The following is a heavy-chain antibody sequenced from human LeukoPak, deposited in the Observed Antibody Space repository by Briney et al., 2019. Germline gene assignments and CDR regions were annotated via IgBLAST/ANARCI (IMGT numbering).Heavy chain of an antibody. CDR3: VTEGRFTLSFDY. J-gene: IGHJ4*02. Sequence: AGSLTLSCAASGFIFTNAWMSWVRQAPGRGLEWVGRIKSKSDGGTTDYAAPVKGRFTISRDDSKKTLYLQMNSLTTEDTAVYYCVTEGRFTLSFDYWGQAAMATVSS. V-gene: IGHV3-15*01. CDR2: IKSKSDGGTT. CDR1: GFIFTNAW. D-gene: IGHD3-3*01.